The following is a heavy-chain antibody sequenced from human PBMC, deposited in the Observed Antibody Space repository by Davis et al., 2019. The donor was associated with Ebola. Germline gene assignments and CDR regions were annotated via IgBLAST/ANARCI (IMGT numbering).Heavy chain of an antibody. D-gene: IGHD3-22*01. Sequence: PGGSLRLSCAASGFTFSNAWMNWVRQAPGKGLEWVGRIKSKTDGGTTDYAAPVKGRFTISRDDSKNTLYLQMNSLKTEDTAVYYCTTSKYYDSSGHFDYWGQGTLVTVSS. J-gene: IGHJ4*02. CDR3: TTSKYYDSSGHFDY. CDR2: IKSKTDGGTT. CDR1: GFTFSNAW. V-gene: IGHV3-15*07.